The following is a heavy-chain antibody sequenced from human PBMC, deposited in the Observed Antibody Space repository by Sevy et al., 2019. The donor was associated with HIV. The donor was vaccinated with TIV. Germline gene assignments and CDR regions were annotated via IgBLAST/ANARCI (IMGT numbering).Heavy chain of an antibody. J-gene: IGHJ4*02. D-gene: IGHD6-19*01. V-gene: IGHV4-31*03. CDR1: VDSISSGANY. CDR3: ARGRSAVATYYTWSTVAGYYFDY. CDR2: NHYSGST. Sequence: SETLSLTCTVSVDSISSGANYWGWIRQHPVKGLEWIGYNHYSGSTYDNPSLKSRITMSVATSKNQFSLKLRSVTAADTAVYYGARGRSAVATYYTWSTVAGYYFDYWGQGTMVTVSS.